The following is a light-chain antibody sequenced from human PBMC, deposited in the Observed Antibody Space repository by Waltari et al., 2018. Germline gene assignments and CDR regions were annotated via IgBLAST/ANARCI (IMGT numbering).Light chain of an antibody. CDR3: QQYGSSPQT. J-gene: IGKJ3*01. Sequence: DIVLTQSPGTQPLSPGERATLSCRASQSIDSTFLAWYQQKPGQAPRLLIYGASNRASGIPDRFSGSGSGTDFTLTISRLEPEDFAVYYCQQYGSSPQTFGPGTKVDIK. CDR1: QSIDSTF. CDR2: GAS. V-gene: IGKV3-20*01.